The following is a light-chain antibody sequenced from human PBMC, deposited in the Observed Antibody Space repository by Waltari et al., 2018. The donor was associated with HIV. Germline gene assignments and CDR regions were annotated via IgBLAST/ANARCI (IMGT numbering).Light chain of an antibody. CDR2: EVT. V-gene: IGLV2-14*01. Sequence: QSTLTQPASVSGSPGQSSTLSCTGTSSDVGLYNHVPSYQQHPGKAPKLMIYEVTNRPSGVSDRFSGSKSGNTASLTISGLQAEDEADYYCTSYTTIFTYVFGTGTWVSVL. CDR3: TSYTTIFTYV. J-gene: IGLJ1*01. CDR1: SSDVGLYNH.